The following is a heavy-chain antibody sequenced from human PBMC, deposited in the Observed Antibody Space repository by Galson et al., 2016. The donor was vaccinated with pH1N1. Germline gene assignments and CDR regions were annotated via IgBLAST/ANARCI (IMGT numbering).Heavy chain of an antibody. Sequence: SLRLSCAASGFIFSSYWMSWVRQAPGHGLEWVANIKQDGSQICYVDSVKGRFTISRDNAKNSLYLQMNSLRVEDTAVYYCARKIGADWGQGTLVTVSS. CDR3: ARKIGAD. CDR2: IKQDGSQI. CDR1: GFIFSSYW. V-gene: IGHV3-7*01. D-gene: IGHD1-26*01. J-gene: IGHJ4*02.